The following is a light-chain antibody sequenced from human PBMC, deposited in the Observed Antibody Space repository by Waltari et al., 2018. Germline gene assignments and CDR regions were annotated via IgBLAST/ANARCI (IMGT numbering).Light chain of an antibody. J-gene: IGKJ4*01. V-gene: IGKV1-12*01. CDR3: QEANSFPLT. Sequence: DIQMTQSPPSVSASLGARVTITCRASQGIRCWLAWAQQKPGKAPKLLIYAASNLPSGVPSRFSGSDSGTEFTLTISSLQPEDVATYYCQEANSFPLTFGGGTK. CDR2: AAS. CDR1: QGIRCW.